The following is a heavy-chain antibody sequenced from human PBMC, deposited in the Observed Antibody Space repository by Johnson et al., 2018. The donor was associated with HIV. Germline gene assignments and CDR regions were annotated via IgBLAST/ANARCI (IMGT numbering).Heavy chain of an antibody. J-gene: IGHJ3*02. Sequence: VQLVESGGGLIQPGGSLRLSCAASEFTVSSNYMNWVRQAPGKGLEWVSLIYSGGSTYYADSVKGRFTISRDNSKNTLYLQMNSLRAEDTAVYYCARDSPPWGARGDIWGQGTMVTVSS. CDR2: IYSGGST. CDR3: ARDSPPWGARGDI. V-gene: IGHV3-53*01. D-gene: IGHD1-26*01. CDR1: EFTVSSNY.